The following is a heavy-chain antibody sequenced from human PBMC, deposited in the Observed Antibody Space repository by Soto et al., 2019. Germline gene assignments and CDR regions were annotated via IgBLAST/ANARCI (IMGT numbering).Heavy chain of an antibody. V-gene: IGHV3-48*03. J-gene: IGHJ4*02. CDR1: GFTFSSYE. D-gene: IGHD4-4*01. CDR2: ISSSGSTI. Sequence: PVGSLRLYCAASGFTFSSYEMNWVRQAPGKGLEWVSYISSSGSTIYYADSVKGRFTISRDNAKNSLYLQMNSLRAEDTAVYYCARDPYSNYVFDYWGQGTLVTVSS. CDR3: ARDPYSNYVFDY.